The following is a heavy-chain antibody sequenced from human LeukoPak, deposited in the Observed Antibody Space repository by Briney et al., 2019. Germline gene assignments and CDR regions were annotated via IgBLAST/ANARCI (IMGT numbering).Heavy chain of an antibody. D-gene: IGHD2-15*01. CDR2: ISGSGGST. CDR1: GFTFSSYA. J-gene: IGHJ6*02. V-gene: IGHV3-23*01. Sequence: PGGSLRLSCAASGFTFSSYAMSWVRQAPGKGLEWVSAISGSGGSTYYADSVKGRFTISRDNSKNTLYLQMNSLRAEDTAVYYCAKDLHELYCSGGSCYFGLKKYYYYYGMDVWGQGTTVTVSS. CDR3: AKDLHELYCSGGSCYFGLKKYYYYYGMDV.